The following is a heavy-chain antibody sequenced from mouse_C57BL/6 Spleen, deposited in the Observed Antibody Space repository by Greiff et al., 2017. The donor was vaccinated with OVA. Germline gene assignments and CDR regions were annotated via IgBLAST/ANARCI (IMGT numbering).Heavy chain of an antibody. Sequence: EVKVVESGEGLVKPGGSLKLSCAASGFTFSSYAMSWVRQTPEKRLEWVAYISSGGDYIYYADTVKGRFIIPRDTARNTLYLQMSSLKSEDTAMYYGTRDRGYYGSSYAWFAYWGQGTLVTVSA. CDR2: ISSGGDYI. D-gene: IGHD1-1*01. J-gene: IGHJ3*01. V-gene: IGHV5-9-1*02. CDR1: GFTFSSYA. CDR3: TRDRGYYGSSYAWFAY.